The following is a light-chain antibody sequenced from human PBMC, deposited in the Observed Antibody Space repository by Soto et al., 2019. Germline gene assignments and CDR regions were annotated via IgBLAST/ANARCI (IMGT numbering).Light chain of an antibody. Sequence: EKVITPSPAPPSESPGGRATLSCRASPSVSSNLAWYQQKPGQAPRLLIYGASTRATGIPARFSGSGSGTEFTLTISSLQSEDFAVYYCQQYNNWPPTWTFGQGTKVDIK. CDR2: GAS. CDR1: PSVSSN. CDR3: QQYNNWPPTWT. J-gene: IGKJ1*01. V-gene: IGKV3-15*01.